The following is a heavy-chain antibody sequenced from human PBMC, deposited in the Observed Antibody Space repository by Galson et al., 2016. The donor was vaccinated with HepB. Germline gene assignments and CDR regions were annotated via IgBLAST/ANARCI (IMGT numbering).Heavy chain of an antibody. CDR2: VSYDGSKK. V-gene: IGHV3-30*18. CDR3: AKSSVIIWFGEGRTSHNY. J-gene: IGHJ4*01. Sequence: SLRLSCAVSGFTFNNYGMHWVRQAPGKGLEWVAVVSYDGSKKYYADSVQGRFTISRDNSKNTLYLQMNSLRAEDPAMYYCAKSSVIIWFGEGRTSHNYWGQGALVTVSS. CDR1: GFTFNNYG. D-gene: IGHD3-10*01.